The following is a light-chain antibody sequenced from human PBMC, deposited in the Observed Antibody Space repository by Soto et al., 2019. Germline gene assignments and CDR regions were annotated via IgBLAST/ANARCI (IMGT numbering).Light chain of an antibody. Sequence: QSVLTQPPSASGAPGQRVTISCSGSNSNIGRNNVYWYQQLPGTAPKLLIYSNTQRPSGVPDRISGSKSGTSASLAISVLRSEDEADYYCATWDDSLSGVVFGGGTKLTVL. CDR2: SNT. CDR3: ATWDDSLSGVV. CDR1: NSNIGRNN. V-gene: IGLV1-47*02. J-gene: IGLJ2*01.